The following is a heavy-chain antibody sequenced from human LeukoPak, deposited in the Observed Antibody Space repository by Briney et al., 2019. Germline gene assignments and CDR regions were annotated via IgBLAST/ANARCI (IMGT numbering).Heavy chain of an antibody. D-gene: IGHD2-2*01. CDR2: VCSSCVNT. CDR3: AKRGDCSGTCTYDY. J-gene: IGHJ4*02. V-gene: IGHV3-23*01. CDR1: GFTFSDYA. Sequence: GGSLRLSCAASGFTFSDYAIHCVRQAPGKGLEWGSIVCSSCVNTYYADSVKGRFTISRDNSKNTVYLQMNSLRAEDKAVYYCAKRGDCSGTCTYDYWGQGTLVTVSS.